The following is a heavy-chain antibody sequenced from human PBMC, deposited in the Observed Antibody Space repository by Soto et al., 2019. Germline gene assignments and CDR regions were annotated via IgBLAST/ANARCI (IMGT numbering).Heavy chain of an antibody. V-gene: IGHV3-23*01. CDR3: ACRAWCGDRVRPFEC. D-gene: IGHD3-10*01. J-gene: IGHJ4*02. CDR2: VSGSGGST. CDR1: GFTFSTYA. Sequence: EVQVLESGGGLVQPGGSLRLSCAASGFTFSTYAMSWVRQPPGKGLEWVSGVSGSGGSTNHADSVKGRFTVSRDNSKNTLYVQMNNLRAEETGVWFCACRAWCGDRVRPFECWGQGIVVTVSS.